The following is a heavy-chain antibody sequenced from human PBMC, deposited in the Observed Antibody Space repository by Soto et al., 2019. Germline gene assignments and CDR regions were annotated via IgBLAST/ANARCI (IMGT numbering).Heavy chain of an antibody. D-gene: IGHD6-19*01. V-gene: IGHV2-5*02. CDR3: VYSRYIAVAGSFDY. CDR2: VYWDDDK. CDR1: GFSLTTSGVG. Sequence: SGPTLVNPTQTLTLTCTFSGFSLTTSGVGVGWIRQPAGKALEALALVYWDDDKRYSPSLKSRLTITKDTSKNQVVLTMTNMDPADTATYYCVYSRYIAVAGSFDYWGQGTLVTVSS. J-gene: IGHJ4*02.